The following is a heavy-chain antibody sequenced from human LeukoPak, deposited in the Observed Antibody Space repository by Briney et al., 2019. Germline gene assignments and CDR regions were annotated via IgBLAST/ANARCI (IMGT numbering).Heavy chain of an antibody. J-gene: IGHJ4*02. Sequence: GGSLRLSCAASGFTFSDYSMNWVRQAPGKGLEWVSYIDGSGGTIYYADSVKGRFTISRDNAKNSLDLQMNSLRDEDTAVYYCSRRFDCWGQGTLVTVSS. CDR3: SRRFDC. CDR2: IDGSGGTI. V-gene: IGHV3-48*02. CDR1: GFTFSDYS.